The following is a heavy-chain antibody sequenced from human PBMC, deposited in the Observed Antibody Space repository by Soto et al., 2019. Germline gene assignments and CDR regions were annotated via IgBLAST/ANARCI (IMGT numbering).Heavy chain of an antibody. CDR2: ISAYNGST. CDR1: GYTFTSYG. V-gene: IGHV1-18*01. D-gene: IGHD2-2*01. J-gene: IGHJ4*02. CDR3: ARDRRDIVLVPADY. Sequence: ASVKVSCKASGYTFTSYGISWVRQAPGQGLEWMGWISAYNGSTNYAQKLQGRVTMTTDTSTSTAYMELRSLRSDDTAVYYCARDRRDIVLVPADYWGQGTLVTAPQ.